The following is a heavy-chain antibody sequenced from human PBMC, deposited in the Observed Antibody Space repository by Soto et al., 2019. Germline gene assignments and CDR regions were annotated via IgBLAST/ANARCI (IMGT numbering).Heavy chain of an antibody. CDR1: GYTFTSYD. CDR3: ARRGVYSYGPRGYYYYGMDV. D-gene: IGHD5-18*01. J-gene: IGHJ6*02. CDR2: MNPNSGNT. Sequence: GASVKVSCKASGYTFTSYDINWVRQATGQGLEWMGWMNPNSGNTGYAQKFQGRVTMTRSTSISTAYMELSSLRSEDTAVYYCARRGVYSYGPRGYYYYGMDVWGQGTTVTVSS. V-gene: IGHV1-8*01.